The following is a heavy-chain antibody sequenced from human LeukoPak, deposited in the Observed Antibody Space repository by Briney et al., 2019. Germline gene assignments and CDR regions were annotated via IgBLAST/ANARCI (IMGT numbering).Heavy chain of an antibody. V-gene: IGHV3-21*01. CDR2: ISSSSSYI. CDR3: ARGAGIAAAGDY. J-gene: IGHJ4*02. D-gene: IGHD6-13*01. CDR1: GFTFSSYS. Sequence: GGSLRLSCAVSGFTFSSYSMNWVRQAPGKGLEWVSSISSSSSYIYYADSVKGRFTISRDNAKNSLYLQMNSLRAEDTAVYYCARGAGIAAAGDYWGQGTLVTVSS.